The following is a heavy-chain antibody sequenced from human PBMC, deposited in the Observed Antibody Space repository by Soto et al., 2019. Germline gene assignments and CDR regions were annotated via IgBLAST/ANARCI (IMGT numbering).Heavy chain of an antibody. J-gene: IGHJ6*02. CDR2: IIPIFGTA. CDR3: ATHSSGSGSYYYGMDV. Sequence: QVQLVQSGAEVKKPGSSVKVSCKASGGTFSSYAISWVRQAPGQGLEWMGGIIPIFGTANYAQKFQGRVTITADESTSTAYTELRSLRSEDTAVYYCATHSSGSGSYYYGMDVWGQGNTVTVSS. V-gene: IGHV1-69*12. CDR1: GGTFSSYA. D-gene: IGHD6-19*01.